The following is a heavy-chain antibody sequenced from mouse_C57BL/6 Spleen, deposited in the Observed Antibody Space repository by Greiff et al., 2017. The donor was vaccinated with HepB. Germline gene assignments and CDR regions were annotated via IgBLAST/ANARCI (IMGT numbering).Heavy chain of an antibody. CDR3: ARGITTVAGDWYFDV. Sequence: DVKLVESGAELVKPGASVKLSCTASGFNIKDYYMHWVKQRTEQGLEWIGRIDPEDGETKYAPKFQGKATIPADTSSNTAYLQLRSLTSEDTAVYYCARGITTVAGDWYFDVWGTGTTVTVSS. D-gene: IGHD1-1*01. J-gene: IGHJ1*03. CDR2: IDPEDGET. V-gene: IGHV14-2*01. CDR1: GFNIKDYY.